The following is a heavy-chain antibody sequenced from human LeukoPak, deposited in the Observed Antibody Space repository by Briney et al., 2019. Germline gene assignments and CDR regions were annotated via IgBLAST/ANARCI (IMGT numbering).Heavy chain of an antibody. CDR3: TRGDPDY. J-gene: IGHJ4*02. CDR2: INYHGNEN. CDR1: GFTFGNHW. Sequence: GGSLRLSCAASGFTFGNHWMSWVRPAPGKGLEWVANINYHGNENYLLDSVKGRFTISRDNAKNSLFLQMNSLRVEDTAVYYCTRGDPDYWGLGTLVTVSS. V-gene: IGHV3-7*01. D-gene: IGHD2-21*02.